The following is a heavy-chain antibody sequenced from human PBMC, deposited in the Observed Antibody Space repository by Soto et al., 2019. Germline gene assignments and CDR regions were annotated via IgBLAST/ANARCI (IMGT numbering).Heavy chain of an antibody. V-gene: IGHV6-1*01. D-gene: IGHD6-6*01. CDR2: TYYRSKWSS. CDR1: GDSVSSNSAA. Sequence: SQTLSLTCAISGDSVSSNSAAWNWIRQSPSRGLEWLGRTYYRSKWSSDYAVSVESRIIINADTSNNHFSLQLSSVTPDDTAGYYCARGGHQLHWFDPWGRGILVTVSS. CDR3: ARGGHQLHWFDP. J-gene: IGHJ5*02.